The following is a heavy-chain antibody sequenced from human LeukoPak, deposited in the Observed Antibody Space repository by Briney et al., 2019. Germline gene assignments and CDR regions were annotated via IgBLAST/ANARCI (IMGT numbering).Heavy chain of an antibody. J-gene: IGHJ4*02. D-gene: IGHD6-19*01. Sequence: TSETLSLTCTVSGGSISSGGYYWSWIRQHPGKGLEWIGHIYYSGSTYYNPSLKSRVTISVDTSKNQFSLKLSSVTAADTAVYYCARIAVAVFDYWGQGTLVTVSS. CDR3: ARIAVAVFDY. CDR2: IYYSGST. CDR1: GGSISSGGYY. V-gene: IGHV4-31*03.